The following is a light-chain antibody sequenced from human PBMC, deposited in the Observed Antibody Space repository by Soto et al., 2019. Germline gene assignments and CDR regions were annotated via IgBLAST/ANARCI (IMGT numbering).Light chain of an antibody. Sequence: DIQMTQSPSTLSVSVGDRVTLTCRASQSISDWLAWYQQKPGKAPKLLIYKTSSLEGGVPSMFSGSGSGTEFTLTISSLQPDDFATYYCQHYYSVWTFGQGTKVEIK. V-gene: IGKV1-5*03. CDR2: KTS. J-gene: IGKJ1*01. CDR1: QSISDW. CDR3: QHYYSVWT.